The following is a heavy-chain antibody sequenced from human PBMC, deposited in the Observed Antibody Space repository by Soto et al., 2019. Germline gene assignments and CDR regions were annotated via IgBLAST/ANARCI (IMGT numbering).Heavy chain of an antibody. J-gene: IGHJ6*02. D-gene: IGHD3-10*01. Sequence: SETLSLTCTVSGGSVSSGSYYWSWIRQPPGKGLEWIGYIYYSGSTNYNPSLKSRVTISVDTSKNQFSLKLSSVTAADTAVYYCARVKLVRGVIHYYGMDVWGQGTTVTVSS. CDR1: GGSVSSGSYY. CDR2: IYYSGST. V-gene: IGHV4-61*01. CDR3: ARVKLVRGVIHYYGMDV.